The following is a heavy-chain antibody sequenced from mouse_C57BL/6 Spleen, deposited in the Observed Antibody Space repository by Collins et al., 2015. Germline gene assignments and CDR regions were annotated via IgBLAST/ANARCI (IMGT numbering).Heavy chain of an antibody. CDR3: ARWVGSSGPYAMDY. Sequence: QVQLQQPGAELVRPGSSVKLSCKASGYTFTSYWMDWVKQRPGQGLEWIGNIYPSDSETHYNQKFKDKATLTVDKSSSTAYMQLSSLTSEDSAVYYCARWVGSSGPYAMDYWGQGTSVTVSS. J-gene: IGHJ4*01. V-gene: IGHV1-61*01. CDR2: IYPSDSET. D-gene: IGHD3-2*02. CDR1: GYTFTSYW.